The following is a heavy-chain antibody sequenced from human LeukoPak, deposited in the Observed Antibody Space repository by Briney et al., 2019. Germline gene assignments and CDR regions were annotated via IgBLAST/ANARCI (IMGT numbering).Heavy chain of an antibody. CDR2: IYSGGST. D-gene: IGHD6-19*01. CDR1: GFTVSSNC. CDR3: ARAKRSARNYYYYYGMDV. V-gene: IGHV3-53*01. J-gene: IGHJ6*02. Sequence: GGSLRLSCAASGFTVSSNCMSWVRQAPGKGLEWVSVIYSGGSTYYADSVKGRFTISRDNSKNTLYLQMNSLRAEDTAVYYCARAKRSARNYYYYYGMDVWGQGTTVTVSS.